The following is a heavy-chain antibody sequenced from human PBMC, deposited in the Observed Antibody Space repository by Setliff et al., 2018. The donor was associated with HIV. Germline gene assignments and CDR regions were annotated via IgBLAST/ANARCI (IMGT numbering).Heavy chain of an antibody. CDR1: GGSFSGYY. D-gene: IGHD1-1*01. CDR2: IYHTGIT. J-gene: IGHJ4*02. Sequence: SETLSLTCAVYGGSFSGYYWSWIRQSPEKGLEWIGYIYHTGITNYNPSLKSRLSTSIDTSKNQFSLSLRSVTAADTAVYYCARGSWKDGAQGYFFDHWGQGTLVTVSS. V-gene: IGHV4-34*11. CDR3: ARGSWKDGAQGYFFDH.